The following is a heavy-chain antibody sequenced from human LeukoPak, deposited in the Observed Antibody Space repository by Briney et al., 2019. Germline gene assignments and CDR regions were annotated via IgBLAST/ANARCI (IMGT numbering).Heavy chain of an antibody. V-gene: IGHV4-59*01. CDR1: GGSISSYY. J-gene: IGHJ5*02. CDR2: IYYSGST. D-gene: IGHD4-4*01. CDR3: ARGTTVTTVWFDP. Sequence: SETLSLTCTVSGGSISSYYWSWIRQPPGKGLEWIGYIYYSGSTNYNPSLKSRVTISVDTSKNQFSLKLSSVTAADTAVYYCARGTTVTTVWFDPWGQGTLVTVSS.